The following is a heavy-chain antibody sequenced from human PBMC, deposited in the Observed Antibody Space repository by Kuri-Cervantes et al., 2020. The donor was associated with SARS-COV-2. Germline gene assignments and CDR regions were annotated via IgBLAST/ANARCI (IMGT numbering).Heavy chain of an antibody. Sequence: GESLQISCAASGFTFSSYSMYWVRQAPGKGLEWVSSISSSSSYIYYVDSVKSRFTISRDNAKNSLYLQMNSLRAEDTAVYYCARDEVVVVPAAISGWYYYGMDVWGQGTTVTVSS. CDR1: GFTFSSYS. D-gene: IGHD2-2*02. CDR3: ARDEVVVVPAAISGWYYYGMDV. CDR2: ISSSSSYI. J-gene: IGHJ6*02. V-gene: IGHV3-21*01.